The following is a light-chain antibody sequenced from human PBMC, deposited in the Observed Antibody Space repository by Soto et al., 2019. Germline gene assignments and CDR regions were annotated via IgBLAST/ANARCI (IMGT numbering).Light chain of an antibody. V-gene: IGLV2-14*01. CDR1: SSDVGGYND. CDR3: SSYTSSSTYVV. J-gene: IGLJ2*01. CDR2: DVS. Sequence: QSALTQPASVSGSPGQSITISCTGTSSDVGGYNDVSWYQQHPVKAPKLMIYDVSNRPSGVSNRFSGSKSGNTASLTISGLQAEDEADYYCSSYTSSSTYVVFGGGTQLTVL.